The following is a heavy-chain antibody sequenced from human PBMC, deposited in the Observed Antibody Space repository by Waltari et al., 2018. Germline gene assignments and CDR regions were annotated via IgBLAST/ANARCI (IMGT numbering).Heavy chain of an antibody. CDR3: ARWVNYDASGPLLGYYMDV. J-gene: IGHJ6*03. V-gene: IGHV4-59*02. CDR1: GGSVSTYY. Sequence: QVQLQQSGPRLVKPSETLSLTCSVSGGSVSTYYWNWIRQSPGKGLESIGYIFYGGSTKYNPSLESRCSISLDTSKNQFSLKLSSVTAADTAVYYCARWVNYDASGPLLGYYMDVWGKGTTVTVSS. CDR2: IFYGGST. D-gene: IGHD3-22*01.